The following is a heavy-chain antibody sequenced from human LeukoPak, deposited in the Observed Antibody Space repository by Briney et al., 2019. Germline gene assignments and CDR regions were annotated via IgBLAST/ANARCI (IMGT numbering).Heavy chain of an antibody. CDR3: AGDTGIAGSISIDY. CDR1: GGSFSGYY. J-gene: IGHJ4*02. CDR2: INHSGST. V-gene: IGHV4-34*01. Sequence: SETLSLTCAVYGGSFSGYYWSWIRQPPGKGLEWIGEINHSGSTNYNPSLKSRVTISVDTSKNQFSLKLSSVTAADTAVYYCAGDTGIAGSISIDYWGQGTLVTVSS. D-gene: IGHD1-20*01.